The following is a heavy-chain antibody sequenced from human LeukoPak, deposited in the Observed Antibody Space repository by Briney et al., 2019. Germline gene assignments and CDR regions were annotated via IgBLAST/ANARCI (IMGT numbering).Heavy chain of an antibody. CDR3: ARGGYSPDV. Sequence: SETLSLTCAVYGGSFSGYYWSWIRQPPGKGLEWIGEINHSGSTNYNPSLKSRVSMSVDTSKNQFSLKLSSVTAADTAVYYCARGGYSPDVWGKGTTVTISS. CDR1: GGSFSGYY. J-gene: IGHJ6*04. D-gene: IGHD5-18*01. V-gene: IGHV4-34*01. CDR2: INHSGST.